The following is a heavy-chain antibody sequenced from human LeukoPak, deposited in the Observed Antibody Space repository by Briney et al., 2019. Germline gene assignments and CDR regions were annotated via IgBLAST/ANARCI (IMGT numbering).Heavy chain of an antibody. CDR1: GLTFSSYA. CDR3: AKGSYYDSSGSLYFDY. CDR2: ISGSGDNT. Sequence: PGGTLRLSCEASGLTFSSYAMSWVRQAPGKGLEWVSGISGSGDNTYYADSVKGRFTISRDNSKNTLYVQVNSLGTEDTAAYYCAKGSYYDSSGSLYFDYWGQGTLVTVSS. V-gene: IGHV3-23*01. J-gene: IGHJ4*02. D-gene: IGHD3-22*01.